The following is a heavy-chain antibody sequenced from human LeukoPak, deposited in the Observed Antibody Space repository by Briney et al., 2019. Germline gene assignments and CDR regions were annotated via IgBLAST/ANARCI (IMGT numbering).Heavy chain of an antibody. CDR1: GGSFSGYY. Sequence: SETLSLTCAVYGGSFSGYYWSWIRQPPGKGLEWIGEINHSGSTNYNPSLKSRVTISVDTSKNQFSLKLSSVTAADTAVYYCARGSPRITIFGVTSRSSWFDPWGQGTLVTVSS. V-gene: IGHV4-34*01. CDR2: INHSGST. J-gene: IGHJ5*02. CDR3: ARGSPRITIFGVTSRSSWFDP. D-gene: IGHD3-3*01.